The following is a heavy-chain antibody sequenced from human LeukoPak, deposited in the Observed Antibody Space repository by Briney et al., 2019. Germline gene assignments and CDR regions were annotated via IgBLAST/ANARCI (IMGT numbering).Heavy chain of an antibody. D-gene: IGHD5-18*01. V-gene: IGHV4-59*11. CDR1: RGSFSSHY. CDR2: IHYTGIT. J-gene: IGHJ4*02. CDR3: AGADGYTYGLDY. Sequence: SETPSLTCTVSRGSFSSHYWTWIRQPPGKGLECIGYIHYTGITNYNPSLESRVTISLDTSKNQFSLKLRSVTAADTAVYYCAGADGYTYGLDYWGQGTLVTVSS.